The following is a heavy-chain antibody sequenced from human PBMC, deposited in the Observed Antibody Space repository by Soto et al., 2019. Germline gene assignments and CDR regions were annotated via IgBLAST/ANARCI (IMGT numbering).Heavy chain of an antibody. D-gene: IGHD4-17*01. CDR1: GGSISSYY. J-gene: IGHJ4*02. CDR2: IYYSGST. CDR3: ARVKTTVTEIDY. V-gene: IGHV4-59*01. Sequence: SETLSLTCTVSGGSISSYYWSWIRQPPGKGLEWIGYIYYSGSTNYNPSLKSRVTISVDTSKNQFSLKLSSVTAADTAVYYCARVKTTVTEIDYWGQGTLVTVSS.